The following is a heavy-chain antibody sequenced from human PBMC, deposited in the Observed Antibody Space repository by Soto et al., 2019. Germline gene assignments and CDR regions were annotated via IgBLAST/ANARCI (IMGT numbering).Heavy chain of an antibody. CDR2: MNPNSGNT. Sequence: ASVKVSCKASGYTFTSYYINWVRQATGQGLEWMGWMNPNSGNTGYAQKFQGRVTMTRNTSISTAYMELSSLRSEDTAVYYCARDPAPPAHADLWGQGTLVTVSS. J-gene: IGHJ4*02. CDR3: ARDPAPPAHADL. CDR1: GYTFTSYY. V-gene: IGHV1-8*01.